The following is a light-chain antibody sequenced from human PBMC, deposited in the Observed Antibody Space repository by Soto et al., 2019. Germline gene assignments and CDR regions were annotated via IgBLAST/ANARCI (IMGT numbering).Light chain of an antibody. V-gene: IGKV3-20*01. Sequence: EIVLTQSPGTLSLSPGERATLSCRASQSVSTNYLAWYQRKPGQAPRLLIYGASIRATDIPNRFSGSGSGTDFTLTITRLKAEDFAVYYCQQYGSSPPTLGQGTKVEIK. CDR3: QQYGSSPPT. CDR2: GAS. J-gene: IGKJ1*01. CDR1: QSVSTNY.